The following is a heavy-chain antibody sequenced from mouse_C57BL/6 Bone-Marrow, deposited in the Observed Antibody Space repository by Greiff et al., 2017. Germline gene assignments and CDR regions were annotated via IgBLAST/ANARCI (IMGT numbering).Heavy chain of an antibody. CDR1: GYTFTGYW. V-gene: IGHV1-9*01. CDR2: ILPGSGST. Sequence: VQLQESGAELMKPGASVKLSCKATGYTFTGYWIEWVKQRPGHGLEWIGEILPGSGSTNYNEKFKGKATFTADTSSNTAYMQLSSLTTGDSAIYYCARGGTNLIDWYFDVWGTGTTVTVSS. J-gene: IGHJ1*03. D-gene: IGHD4-1*01. CDR3: ARGGTNLIDWYFDV.